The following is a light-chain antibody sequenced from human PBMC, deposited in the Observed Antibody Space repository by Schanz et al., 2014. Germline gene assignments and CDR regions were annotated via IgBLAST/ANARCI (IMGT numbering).Light chain of an antibody. Sequence: DIQMTQSPSSLSASVGDRVTLTCRASQSISSYLNWYQQKPGKAPKLLIYDASNLETGVPSRFSGSGSGTEFSLTINSLQPDDFATYYCQQYYRYLETFGQGTKVEI. CDR3: QQYYRYLET. J-gene: IGKJ1*01. V-gene: IGKV1-5*01. CDR2: DAS. CDR1: QSISSY.